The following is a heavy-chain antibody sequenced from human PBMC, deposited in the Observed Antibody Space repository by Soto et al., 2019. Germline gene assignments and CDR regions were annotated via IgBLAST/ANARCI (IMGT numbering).Heavy chain of an antibody. V-gene: IGHV3-9*01. J-gene: IGHJ3*02. D-gene: IGHD6-25*01. CDR2: INWNSDTT. CDR1: GFTFDDYA. Sequence: EVQLVESGGHLVQPGRSLRLSCAASGFTFDDYAMHWVRQAPGKGLEWVSGINWNSDTTGYADSVKGRFTISRDNAKNSLYLQMDSLRAEDTAFYYCAKDTNSGFPGDGPFDIWGQGTMVTVSS. CDR3: AKDTNSGFPGDGPFDI.